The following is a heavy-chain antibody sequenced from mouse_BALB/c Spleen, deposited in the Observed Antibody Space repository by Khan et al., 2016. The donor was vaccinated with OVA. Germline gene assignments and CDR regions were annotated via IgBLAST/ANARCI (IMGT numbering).Heavy chain of an antibody. CDR1: GYSITSGYY. CDR3: ARDYYGTSWYFDV. J-gene: IGHJ1*01. CDR2: IRYDGSN. D-gene: IGHD1-1*01. V-gene: IGHV3-6*02. Sequence: EVQLQESGPGLVKPSQSLSLTCSVTGYSITSGYYWNWIRQFPGNKLEWMDYIRYDGSNNYNPSLKNRISITRDTSKNQFFLKLNSVTTEDTATYYCARDYYGTSWYFDVWGAGTTVTGSS.